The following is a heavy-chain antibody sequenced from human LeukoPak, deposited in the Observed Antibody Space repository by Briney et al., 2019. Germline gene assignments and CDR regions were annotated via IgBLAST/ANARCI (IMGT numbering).Heavy chain of an antibody. CDR3: AREGPYGSWFGELPPPDY. Sequence: GASVKVSCKASGYTFTSYAMNWVRQAPGQGLEWMGWINTNTGNPTYAQGFTGRFVFSLDTSVSTAYLQISSLKAEDTAAYYCAREGPYGSWFGELPPPDYWGQGTLVTVSS. CDR1: GYTFTSYA. D-gene: IGHD3-10*01. J-gene: IGHJ4*02. V-gene: IGHV7-4-1*02. CDR2: INTNTGNP.